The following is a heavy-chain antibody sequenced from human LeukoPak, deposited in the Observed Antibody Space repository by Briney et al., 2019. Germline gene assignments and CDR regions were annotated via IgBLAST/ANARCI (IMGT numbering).Heavy chain of an antibody. CDR3: ARVDTAMVGYFQH. V-gene: IGHV3-74*01. CDR1: GFTFSSYW. CDR2: INSDGSGT. J-gene: IGHJ1*01. D-gene: IGHD5-18*01. Sequence: GGSLRLSCAASGFTFSSYWMHWVRQAPGKGLVWVSRINSDGSGTSYADSVKGRFTISRDNAKNTLYLQMNSLRAEDTAVYYCARVDTAMVGYFQHWGQGTLVTVSS.